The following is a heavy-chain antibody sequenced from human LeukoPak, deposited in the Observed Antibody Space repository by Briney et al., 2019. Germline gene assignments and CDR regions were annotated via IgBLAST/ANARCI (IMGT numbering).Heavy chain of an antibody. J-gene: IGHJ6*03. V-gene: IGHV4-34*01. CDR3: ARPGGDYVSSYMDV. CDR1: GGSFSGYY. Sequence: PSETLSLTCAVYGGSFSGYYWSWIRQPPGKGLEWIGEINHSGSTNYNPSLKSRVTISVDTSKNQFSLKLSSVTAADTAVYYCARPGGDYVSSYMDVWGKGTTVTVSS. D-gene: IGHD4-17*01. CDR2: INHSGST.